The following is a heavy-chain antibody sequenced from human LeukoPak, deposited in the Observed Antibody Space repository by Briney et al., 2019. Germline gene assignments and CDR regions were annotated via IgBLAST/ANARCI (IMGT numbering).Heavy chain of an antibody. V-gene: IGHV4-59*12. CDR2: IYYSGST. CDR1: GGSISGYY. Sequence: SETLSLTCTVSGGSISGYYWSWIRQPPGKGLEWIGYIYYSGSTYYNPSLKSRVTISVDTSKNQFSLKLSSVTAADTAVYYCASGITGTTVDGLDYWGQGTLVTVSS. J-gene: IGHJ4*02. CDR3: ASGITGTTVDGLDY. D-gene: IGHD1-7*01.